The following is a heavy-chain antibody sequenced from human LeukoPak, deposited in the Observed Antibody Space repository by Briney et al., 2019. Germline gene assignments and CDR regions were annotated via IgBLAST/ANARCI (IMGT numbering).Heavy chain of an antibody. V-gene: IGHV1-18*01. CDR2: ISAYNGNT. J-gene: IGHJ4*02. CDR3: ARDRGYYGSGSYSHSDY. D-gene: IGHD3-10*01. Sequence: ASVKVSCKASGYTFTSYGISWVRQAPGQGLEWMGWISAYNGNTNYAQKLQGRVTMTTDTSTSTAYMELRSLRSDDTAVYYCARDRGYYGSGSYSHSDYWGQGTLVTVSS. CDR1: GYTFTSYG.